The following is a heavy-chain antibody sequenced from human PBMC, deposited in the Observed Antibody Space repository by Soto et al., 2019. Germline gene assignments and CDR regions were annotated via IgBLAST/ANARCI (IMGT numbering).Heavy chain of an antibody. CDR3: ARLYDFWSGSQGY. J-gene: IGHJ4*02. Sequence: QLQLQESGPGLVKPSETLSLTCTVSGGSISSSSYYWGWIRQPPGKGLEWIGSIYYSGSTYYNPSLKSRVTISVDTSKNQFSLKLRSVTAADTAVYYCARLYDFWSGSQGYWGQGTLVTVSS. D-gene: IGHD3-3*01. V-gene: IGHV4-39*01. CDR1: GGSISSSSYY. CDR2: IYYSGST.